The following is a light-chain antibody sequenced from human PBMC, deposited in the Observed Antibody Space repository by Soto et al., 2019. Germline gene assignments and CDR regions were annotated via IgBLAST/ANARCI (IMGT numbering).Light chain of an antibody. CDR2: DVR. CDR1: SSDVGGYNS. Sequence: QSALTQPASVSGSPGQSITISCAGTSSDVGGYNSVSWYQHHPGKAPKLMVYDVRDRPSGVSNRFSGSKSGNTASLTISGLQADDEADYYCSSYTSGNTFVFGGGTKLTVL. V-gene: IGLV2-14*01. CDR3: SSYTSGNTFV. J-gene: IGLJ2*01.